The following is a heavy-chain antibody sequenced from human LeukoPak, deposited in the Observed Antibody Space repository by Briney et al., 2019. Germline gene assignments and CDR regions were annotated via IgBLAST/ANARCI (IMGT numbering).Heavy chain of an antibody. V-gene: IGHV1-24*01. CDR3: AKSGSPRGSWFDP. J-gene: IGHJ5*02. D-gene: IGHD1-26*01. Sequence: WASVKVSCKASGYTFTGYYMHWVRQAPGKGLEWMGGFDPEDGETIYAQKFQGRVTMTEDTSTDTAYMELSSLRSEDTAVYYCAKSGSPRGSWFDPWGQGTLVTVSS. CDR1: GYTFTGYY. CDR2: FDPEDGET.